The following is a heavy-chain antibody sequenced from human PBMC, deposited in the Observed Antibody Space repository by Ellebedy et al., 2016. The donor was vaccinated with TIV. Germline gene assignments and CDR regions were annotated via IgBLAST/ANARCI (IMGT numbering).Heavy chain of an antibody. V-gene: IGHV4-59*03. Sequence: MPSETLSLTCTVSGGSISSYYWSWIRQPPGKGLEWIGSMYYTGNTNYSPSLKSRVTMSVDTSKNEFSLKLTSVTAADTALYYCAGSTWRSNFPFYFDFWGQGTLVTVSS. CDR1: GGSISSYY. D-gene: IGHD1-26*01. J-gene: IGHJ4*02. CDR2: MYYTGNT. CDR3: AGSTWRSNFPFYFDF.